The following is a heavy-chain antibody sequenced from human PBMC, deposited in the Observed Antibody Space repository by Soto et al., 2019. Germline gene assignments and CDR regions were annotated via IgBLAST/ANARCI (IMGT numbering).Heavy chain of an antibody. CDR1: GFTFSSYA. Sequence: GGSLRLSCAASGFTFSSYAMHWVRQAPGKGLEWVAVISYDGSNKYYADSVKGRFTISRDNSKNTLYLQMNSLRAEDTAVYYCARVPIHMIVVVINVDGDDGEFDYWGQGTLVTVSS. D-gene: IGHD3-22*01. J-gene: IGHJ4*02. V-gene: IGHV3-30-3*01. CDR3: ARVPIHMIVVVINVDGDDGEFDY. CDR2: ISYDGSNK.